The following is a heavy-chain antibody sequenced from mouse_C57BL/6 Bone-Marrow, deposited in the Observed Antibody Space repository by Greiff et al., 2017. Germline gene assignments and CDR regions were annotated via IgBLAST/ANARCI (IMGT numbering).Heavy chain of an antibody. CDR2: ISDGGSYT. Sequence: EVQLVESGGGLVKPGGSLKLSCAASGFTFSSYAMCWVRQTPEQRLEWVATISDGGSYTYYTDNVEGRFTISKDNAKNNLYLQMSQLKSEDTAVYYSSSGATAGYFDYWGQGTTLTVSS. CDR1: GFTFSSYA. D-gene: IGHD1-2*01. V-gene: IGHV5-4*01. CDR3: SSGATAGYFDY. J-gene: IGHJ2*01.